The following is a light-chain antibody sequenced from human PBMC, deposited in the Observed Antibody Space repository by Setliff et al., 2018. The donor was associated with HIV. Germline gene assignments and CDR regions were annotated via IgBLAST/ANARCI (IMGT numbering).Light chain of an antibody. Sequence: QSALTQPASVSGSPGQSITISCTGTSSDVGSYKLVSWYQQHPGKAPKVMIYEVTKRPSGVSNRFSGSKSANTASLTISGLQAEDEADYYCCSYAGSGTLYVFGNGTKVTVL. V-gene: IGLV2-23*02. J-gene: IGLJ1*01. CDR1: SSDVGSYKL. CDR2: EVT. CDR3: CSYAGSGTLYV.